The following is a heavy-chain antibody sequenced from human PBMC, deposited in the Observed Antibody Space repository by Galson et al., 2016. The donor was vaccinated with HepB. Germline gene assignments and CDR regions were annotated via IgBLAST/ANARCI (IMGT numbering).Heavy chain of an antibody. CDR3: AKRMSYSYYYAMDI. V-gene: IGHV3-23*01. CDR1: GFCFSNFV. D-gene: IGHD2-15*01. Sequence: SLRLSCAASGFCFSNFVMTWVRQAPGKGLEWVSDISDNTAGTNYADSVKGRFTISRDNSKNTVYLQMNSLRGEDTALYYCAKRMSYSYYYAMDIWGQGTTVTVSS. CDR2: ISDNTAGT. J-gene: IGHJ6*02.